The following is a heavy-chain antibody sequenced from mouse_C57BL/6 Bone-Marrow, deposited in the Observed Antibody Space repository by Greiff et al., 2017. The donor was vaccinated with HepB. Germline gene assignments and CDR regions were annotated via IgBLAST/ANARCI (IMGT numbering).Heavy chain of an antibody. Sequence: QVQLQQSGAELVRPGASVTLSCKASGYTFTDYEMHWVKQTPVHGLEWIGAIDPETGGTAYNQKFKGKAILTADKSSSTAYMELRSLTSEDSAVYYCTRCGPYYGSSYPYYFDYWGQGTTLTVSS. CDR2: IDPETGGT. D-gene: IGHD1-1*01. V-gene: IGHV1-15*01. CDR3: TRCGPYYGSSYPYYFDY. CDR1: GYTFTDYE. J-gene: IGHJ2*01.